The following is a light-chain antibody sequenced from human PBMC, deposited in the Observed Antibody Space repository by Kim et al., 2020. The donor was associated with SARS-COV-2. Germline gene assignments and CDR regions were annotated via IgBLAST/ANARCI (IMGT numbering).Light chain of an antibody. J-gene: IGLJ3*02. CDR1: VLAKKY. CDR3: YSAADNNSWV. CDR2: KDS. Sequence: VSPGQTARITRSGDVLAKKYARWFQQKPGQAPVLVIYKDSGRPSGIPERFSGSSSGTTVTLTISGAQVEDEADYYWYSAADNNSWVFGGGTQLTVL. V-gene: IGLV3-27*01.